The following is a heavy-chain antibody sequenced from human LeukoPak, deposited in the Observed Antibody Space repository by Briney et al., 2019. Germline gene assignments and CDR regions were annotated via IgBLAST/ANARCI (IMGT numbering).Heavy chain of an antibody. CDR2: IGTGGDT. Sequence: GGSLRLSRAASGLNLNNHDMHWVRHVTGKGLEWVSGIGTGGDTYYSNSVKGRFTISREGATNSLYLQMNSLSAEDTAVYYCATERVTTPGFEAFGLWGQGTMVTVSS. J-gene: IGHJ3*01. CDR1: GLNLNNHD. V-gene: IGHV3-13*01. D-gene: IGHD1/OR15-1a*01. CDR3: ATERVTTPGFEAFGL.